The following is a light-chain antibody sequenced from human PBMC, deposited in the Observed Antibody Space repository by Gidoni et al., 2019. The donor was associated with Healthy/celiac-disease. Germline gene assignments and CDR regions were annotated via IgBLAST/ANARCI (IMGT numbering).Light chain of an antibody. V-gene: IGKV3-20*01. CDR3: QQYGSSPPIT. CDR2: GAS. Sequence: EIVLTQSPGTLSLSPGERATLSCRAKSQSVSSSYLAWYQQKPGQAPRLLIYGASSRATGIPDRFSGSGSGTDFTLTIRRLEPEDFAVYYCQQYGSSPPITFGQGTRLEIK. J-gene: IGKJ5*01. CDR1: QSVSSSY.